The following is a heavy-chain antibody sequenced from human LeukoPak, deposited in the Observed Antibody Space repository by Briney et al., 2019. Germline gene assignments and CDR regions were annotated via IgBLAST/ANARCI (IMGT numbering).Heavy chain of an antibody. J-gene: IGHJ5*02. CDR1: GGSFSGYY. CDR2: INHSGST. CDR3: ARGTPQRTTVTTGDWFDP. V-gene: IGHV4-34*01. D-gene: IGHD4-11*01. Sequence: SETLSLTCAVYGGSFSGYYWSWIRQPSGKGLEWIGEINHSGSTNYNPSLKSRVTISVDTSKNQFSLKLSSVTAADTAVYYCARGTPQRTTVTTGDWFDPWGQGTLVTVSS.